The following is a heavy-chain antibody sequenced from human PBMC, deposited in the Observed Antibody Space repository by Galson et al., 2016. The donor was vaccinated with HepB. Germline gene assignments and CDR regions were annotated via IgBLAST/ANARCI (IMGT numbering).Heavy chain of an antibody. J-gene: IGHJ4*02. V-gene: IGHV4-38-2*02. CDR1: AYSISRGYY. Sequence: LSLTCTVSAYSISRGYYWGWIRQPPGQGLQWIGSVFHSGNTFYNPSLKSRVTISLDMSKNQFSLNLSSVTAADTAVYFCARGGQLGPFDYWGQGTLVPVSS. CDR2: VFHSGNT. D-gene: IGHD6-6*01. CDR3: ARGGQLGPFDY.